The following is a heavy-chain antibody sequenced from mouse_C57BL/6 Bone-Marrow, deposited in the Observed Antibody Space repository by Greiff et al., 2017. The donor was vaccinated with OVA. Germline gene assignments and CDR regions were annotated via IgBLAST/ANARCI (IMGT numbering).Heavy chain of an antibody. D-gene: IGHD2-5*01. CDR1: GYTFTSYG. CDR3: ARESKNWYYDV. V-gene: IGHV1-81*01. CDR2: IYPRSGNT. Sequence: QVHVKQSGAELARPGASVKLSCKASGYTFTSYGISWVKQRTGQGLEWIGEIYPRSGNTYYNEKFKGKATLTADKSSSTAYMELRSLTSEDSAVYFCARESKNWYYDVWGTGTTVTVSS. J-gene: IGHJ1*03.